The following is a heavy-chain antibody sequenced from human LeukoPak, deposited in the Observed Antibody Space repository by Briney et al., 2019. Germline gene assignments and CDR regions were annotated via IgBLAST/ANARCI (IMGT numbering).Heavy chain of an antibody. Sequence: GESLKISCKGSGSRFSSYWITWVRQMPGKGLEWMGRIDPSDSYTKYSPSFQGHVTISAYKYISTAYLRWSSLKASATAMYYCARRYSSSSFSWFDPWGQGTLVTVSS. D-gene: IGHD6-13*01. V-gene: IGHV5-10-1*01. J-gene: IGHJ5*02. CDR2: IDPSDSYT. CDR1: GSRFSSYW. CDR3: ARRYSSSSFSWFDP.